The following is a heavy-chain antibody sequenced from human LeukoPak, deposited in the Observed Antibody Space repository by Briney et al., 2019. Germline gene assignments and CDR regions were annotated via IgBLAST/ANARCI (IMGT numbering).Heavy chain of an antibody. Sequence: GGSLRLSCAASGFTFSDYYMSWIRQAPGKGLEWVSYISSSSCYTNYADSVKGRFTISRDNAKNSLYLQMNSLRAEDTAVYYCARRDTAMGLDYWGQGTLVTVSS. D-gene: IGHD5-18*01. V-gene: IGHV3-11*06. J-gene: IGHJ4*02. CDR2: ISSSSCYT. CDR1: GFTFSDYY. CDR3: ARRDTAMGLDY.